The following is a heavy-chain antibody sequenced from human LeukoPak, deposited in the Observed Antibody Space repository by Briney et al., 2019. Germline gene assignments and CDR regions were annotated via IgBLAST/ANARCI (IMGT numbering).Heavy chain of an antibody. CDR3: ARRYCSGTSCSFDY. Sequence: ASVKVSCKASGYTFTGYYMHWVRQAPGQGLEWMGIINPNGGSTSYEQKLQGRVTMTKDTSTSTVYMELSSLRSEDTAVYYCARRYCSGTSCSFDYWGQGTLVTVSS. CDR2: INPNGGST. CDR1: GYTFTGYY. V-gene: IGHV1-46*03. J-gene: IGHJ4*02. D-gene: IGHD2-2*01.